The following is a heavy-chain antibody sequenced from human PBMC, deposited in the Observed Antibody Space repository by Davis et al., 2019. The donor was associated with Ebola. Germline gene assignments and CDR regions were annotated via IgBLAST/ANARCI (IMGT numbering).Heavy chain of an antibody. J-gene: IGHJ4*02. CDR1: GFTFSSYA. D-gene: IGHD3-3*01. V-gene: IGHV3-30*04. Sequence: GESLKISCAASGFTFSSYAMHWVRQAPGKGLEWVAVISYDGSNKYYADSVKGRFTISRDNSKNTLYLQMNSLRAEDTAVYYCATGTDHYDFWSGYQDFDYWGQGTLVTVSS. CDR2: ISYDGSNK. CDR3: ATGTDHYDFWSGYQDFDY.